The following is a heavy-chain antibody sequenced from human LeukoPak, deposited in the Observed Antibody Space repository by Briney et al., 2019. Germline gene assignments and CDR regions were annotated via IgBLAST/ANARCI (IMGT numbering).Heavy chain of an antibody. D-gene: IGHD3-10*01. J-gene: IGHJ4*02. V-gene: IGHV3-7*03. CDR1: GFSFSDYW. CDR2: MKEDGSEK. CDR3: ARGPNYGSRSDFFDF. Sequence: GGSLRLSCAASGFSFSDYWMNWVRQAPGKGLEWVANMKEDGSEKYCVDCVKGRFTISRDNAKNSLYLQMNSLRAEDTAVYYCARGPNYGSRSDFFDFWGQGTLVSVSS.